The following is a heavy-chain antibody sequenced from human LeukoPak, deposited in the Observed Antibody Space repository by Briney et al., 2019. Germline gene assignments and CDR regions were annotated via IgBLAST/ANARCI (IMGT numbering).Heavy chain of an antibody. D-gene: IGHD1-26*01. V-gene: IGHV4-61*01. J-gene: IGHJ6*02. CDR2: IYYNGNT. Sequence: ASETLSLTCTVSGGSVSSGSYYWSWIRRPPGKGLEWIGYIYYNGNTNYSPSLKSRVTMSVDTSKNLFSLKVSSVTAADTAVYYCARGRSNYYGMDVWGQGTTVTVSS. CDR3: ARGRSNYYGMDV. CDR1: GGSVSSGSYY.